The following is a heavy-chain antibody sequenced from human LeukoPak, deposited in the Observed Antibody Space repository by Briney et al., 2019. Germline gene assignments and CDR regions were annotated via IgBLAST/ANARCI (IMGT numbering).Heavy chain of an antibody. CDR2: INHSGST. V-gene: IGHV4-34*01. CDR1: GGSFSGYY. J-gene: IGHJ3*02. D-gene: IGHD6-19*01. CDR3: ARRAVAVAGTRAFDI. Sequence: PSETLSLTCAVYGGSFSGYYWSWIRQPPGKGLEWIGEINHSGSTNYNPSLKSRVTISVDTSKNQFSLKLSSVTAADTAVYYRARRAVAVAGTRAFDIWGQGTMVTVSS.